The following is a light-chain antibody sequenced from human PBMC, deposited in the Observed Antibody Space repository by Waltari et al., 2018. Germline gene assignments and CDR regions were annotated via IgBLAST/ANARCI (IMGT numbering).Light chain of an antibody. CDR1: QSLTHGY. CDR2: GAS. V-gene: IGKV3-20*01. J-gene: IGKJ2*01. Sequence: RASQSLTHGYLAWYQQKPGQAPRLLSYGASSRAAGIPDRFSGSGSGTDFTLTISRLEPEDFAVYYCQQYGSSVLYTFGQGTKLEIK. CDR3: QQYGSSVLYT.